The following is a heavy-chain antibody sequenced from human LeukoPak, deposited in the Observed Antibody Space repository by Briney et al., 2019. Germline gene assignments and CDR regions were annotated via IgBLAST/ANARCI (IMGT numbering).Heavy chain of an antibody. CDR2: IYSSGST. CDR3: ARARNGYNPFLFDY. D-gene: IGHD5-24*01. V-gene: IGHV4-59*01. Sequence: PSETLSLTCTVSGGSISDYYRNWIRQPPGKGLEWIGCIYSSGSTNYDPSLKSRLTISVDTSKNQFSLKLSSVTAADTAVYYCARARNGYNPFLFDYWGQGTLVTVSS. J-gene: IGHJ4*02. CDR1: GGSISDYY.